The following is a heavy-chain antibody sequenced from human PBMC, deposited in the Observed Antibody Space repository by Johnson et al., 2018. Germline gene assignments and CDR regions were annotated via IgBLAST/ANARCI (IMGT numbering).Heavy chain of an antibody. V-gene: IGHV1-46*01. Sequence: QVQLQESGAEVKKPGASVKVSCKASGYTFTSYYMHWVRQAPGQGLEWMGIINPSGGSTSYAQKFQGRVTMTRDTSTSTVYMELSSLRSEDTAVYYCARGSYYYDSSGYLGSFQHWGQGTLVTVSS. J-gene: IGHJ1*01. CDR3: ARGSYYYDSSGYLGSFQH. D-gene: IGHD3-22*01. CDR1: GYTFTSYY. CDR2: INPSGGST.